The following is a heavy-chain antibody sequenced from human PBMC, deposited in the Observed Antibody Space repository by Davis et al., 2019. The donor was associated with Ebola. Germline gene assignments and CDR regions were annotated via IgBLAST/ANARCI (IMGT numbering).Heavy chain of an antibody. D-gene: IGHD4-23*01. Sequence: PSETLSLTCTVSGGSISSSSYYWGWIRQPPGKGLEWIGSIYYSGSTYYNPSLKSRVTISVDTSKNQFSLKLSSVTAADTAVYYCARQPTVEYFDYWGQGTLVTVSS. CDR2: IYYSGST. J-gene: IGHJ4*02. CDR3: ARQPTVEYFDY. CDR1: GGSISSSSYY. V-gene: IGHV4-39*01.